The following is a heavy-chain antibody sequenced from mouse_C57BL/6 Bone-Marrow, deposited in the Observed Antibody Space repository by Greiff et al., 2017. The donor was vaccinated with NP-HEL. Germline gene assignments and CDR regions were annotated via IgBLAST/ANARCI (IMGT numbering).Heavy chain of an antibody. Sequence: VQLQQSGPELVKPGASVKLSCKASGYTFTSYDINWVKQRPGQGLEWIGWIYPRDGSTKYNEKFKGTATLTVDTSSSTAYMAIHSLTSEDAAVYFGARSPNYYYGSSPMDYWGQGTSVTVSA. D-gene: IGHD1-1*01. V-gene: IGHV1-85*01. CDR3: ARSPNYYYGSSPMDY. CDR1: GYTFTSYD. CDR2: IYPRDGST. J-gene: IGHJ4*01.